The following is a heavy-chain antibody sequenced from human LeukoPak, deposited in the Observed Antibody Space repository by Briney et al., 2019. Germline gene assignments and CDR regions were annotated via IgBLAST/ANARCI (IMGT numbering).Heavy chain of an antibody. CDR1: GFTFSDYY. Sequence: GGSLRLSCAASGFTFSDYYMSWIRQAPGKGLEWVSYISSSGSTLYYADSVKGRFTISRDNAKNSLYLQMNSLRAEDTAVYYCARDGDFWSGYYSEYNWFDPWGQGTLVTVSS. CDR2: ISSSGSTL. D-gene: IGHD3-3*01. CDR3: ARDGDFWSGYYSEYNWFDP. V-gene: IGHV3-11*01. J-gene: IGHJ5*02.